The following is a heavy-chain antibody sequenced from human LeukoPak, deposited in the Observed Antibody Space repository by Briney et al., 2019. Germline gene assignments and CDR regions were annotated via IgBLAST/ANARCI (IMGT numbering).Heavy chain of an antibody. Sequence: GGSLRLSCAASGFTFSSYAMSWVRQAPGKGLEWVSSISGSGGSTYYADSVKGRFTISRDNSKNTLYLQMNSLRAEDTAVYYCAKSLDWYQLVGWGQGTLVTVSS. CDR3: AKSLDWYQLVG. CDR2: ISGSGGST. J-gene: IGHJ4*02. V-gene: IGHV3-23*01. CDR1: GFTFSSYA. D-gene: IGHD2-2*01.